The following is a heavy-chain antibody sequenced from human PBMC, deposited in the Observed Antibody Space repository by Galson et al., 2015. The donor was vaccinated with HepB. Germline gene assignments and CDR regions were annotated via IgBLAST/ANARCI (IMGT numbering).Heavy chain of an antibody. J-gene: IGHJ6*02. Sequence: SETLSLTCAVYGGSFSGYYWSWIRQPPGKGLEWIGEINHSGSTNYNPSLKSRVTISVDTSKNQFSLKLSSVTAADTAVYYCAREQTYYYGSGGYSYYYYYGMDVWGQGTTVTVSS. CDR2: INHSGST. CDR3: AREQTYYYGSGGYSYYYYYGMDV. V-gene: IGHV4-34*01. CDR1: GGSFSGYY. D-gene: IGHD3-10*01.